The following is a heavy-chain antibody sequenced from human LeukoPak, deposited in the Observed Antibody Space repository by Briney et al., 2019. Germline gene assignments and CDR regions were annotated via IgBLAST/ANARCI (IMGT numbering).Heavy chain of an antibody. CDR1: GFTFRIYT. CDR2: ISSDESNK. Sequence: GRSLRLSCAASGFTFRIYTMHWVRQAPGKGLEWVALISSDESNKYYADSVKGRFHISRDNSKNTLYLQMNSLRAEDTAVYYCATRQVDYWGQRTLVTVSS. CDR3: ATRQVDY. J-gene: IGHJ4*02. V-gene: IGHV3-30-3*01.